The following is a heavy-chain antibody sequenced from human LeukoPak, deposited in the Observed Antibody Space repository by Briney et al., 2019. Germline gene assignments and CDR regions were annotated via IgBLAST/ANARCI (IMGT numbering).Heavy chain of an antibody. V-gene: IGHV3-66*01. J-gene: IGHJ4*02. D-gene: IGHD3-22*01. Sequence: GGSLRLSCAASGFTVSSNYMSWVRQAPGKGLEWVSVIYSGGSTYYADSVKGRFTISRDNSKNTLYLQMNSLRAEDTAVYYCAKDPWRYYDSSGYPIDYWGQGTLVTVSS. CDR2: IYSGGST. CDR3: AKDPWRYYDSSGYPIDY. CDR1: GFTVSSNY.